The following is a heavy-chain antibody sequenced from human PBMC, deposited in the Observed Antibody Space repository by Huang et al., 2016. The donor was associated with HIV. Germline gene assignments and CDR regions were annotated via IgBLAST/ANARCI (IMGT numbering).Heavy chain of an antibody. D-gene: IGHD3-22*01. V-gene: IGHV3-48*01. CDR3: VRDSSSGLQLRY. CDR2: ISKWSGAT. Sequence: EVQLVESGGGLAQPGGSLRRSCVASGYTFSTYSMNWVRQAPWKGLEWGSYISKWSGATSYAESVKGRFTVSRDNVKNVLYLQMNRLRGEDTAMYYYVRDSSSGLQLRYWGQGALVIVS. J-gene: IGHJ4*02. CDR1: GYTFSTYS.